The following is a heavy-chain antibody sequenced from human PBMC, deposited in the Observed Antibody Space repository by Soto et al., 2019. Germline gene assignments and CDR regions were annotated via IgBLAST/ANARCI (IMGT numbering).Heavy chain of an antibody. CDR2: MNPNSGNT. J-gene: IGHJ3*02. V-gene: IGHV1-8*01. Sequence: QVQLVQSGAEVKKPGASVKVSCKASGYTFTSYDINWVRQATGQGLEWMGWMNPNSGNTGYAQKFQGRVTMTRNTSISXAXMELSSLRSEXTAVYXCARGLRFLEWDAFDIWGQGTMVTVSS. CDR1: GYTFTSYD. D-gene: IGHD3-3*01. CDR3: ARGLRFLEWDAFDI.